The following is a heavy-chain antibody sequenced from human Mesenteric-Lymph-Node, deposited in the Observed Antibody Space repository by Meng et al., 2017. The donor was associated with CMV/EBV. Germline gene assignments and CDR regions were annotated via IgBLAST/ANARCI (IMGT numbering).Heavy chain of an antibody. V-gene: IGHV3-21*01. Sequence: ESLKISCAASGFTFSSYSMNWVRQAPGKGLEWVSSISSSSSYIYYADSVKGRFTISRDNAKNSLYLQMNSLRAEDTAVYYCARGGVGDYKPPYYGMDVWGQGTTVTVSS. CDR3: ARGGVGDYKPPYYGMDV. D-gene: IGHD4-11*01. CDR1: GFTFSSYS. CDR2: ISSSSSYI. J-gene: IGHJ6*02.